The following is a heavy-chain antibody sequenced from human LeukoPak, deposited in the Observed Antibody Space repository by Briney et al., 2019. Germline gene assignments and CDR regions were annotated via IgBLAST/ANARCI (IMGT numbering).Heavy chain of an antibody. CDR2: MYHSGTT. CDR1: GLSISSGYY. D-gene: IGHD4-17*01. Sequence: SETLSLTCALSGLSISSGYYWGWIRQPPGKGVEWIWTMYHSGTTYYNPSLKSRVTISVDRSNNQFSLKLSSVTAADTAVYYCARLGVDSSGLRNAFDVWGQGTMVTVSS. V-gene: IGHV4-38-2*01. CDR3: ARLGVDSSGLRNAFDV. J-gene: IGHJ3*01.